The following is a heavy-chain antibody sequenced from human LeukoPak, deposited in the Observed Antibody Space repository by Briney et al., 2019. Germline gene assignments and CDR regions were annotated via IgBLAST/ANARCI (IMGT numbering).Heavy chain of an antibody. J-gene: IGHJ6*02. D-gene: IGHD1-14*01. V-gene: IGHV3-7*01. CDR3: AKDDPGYYYGMDV. CDR2: IKQDGSEK. Sequence: GGSLRLSCAASGFTFSSYWMSWVRQAPGKGLEWVANIKQDGSEKYYVDSVKGRFTISRDNAKNSLYLQMNSLRAEDTAVYYCAKDDPGYYYGMDVWGQGTTVTVSS. CDR1: GFTFSSYW.